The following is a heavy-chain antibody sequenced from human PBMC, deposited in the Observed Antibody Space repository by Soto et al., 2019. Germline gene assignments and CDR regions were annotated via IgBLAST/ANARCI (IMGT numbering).Heavy chain of an antibody. V-gene: IGHV4-30-4*01. Sequence: QVQLQESGPGLVEPSQTLSLTCTVSGGSVSSGGYFWSWIRQSPGEGLEWIGHIYNSVSTYTNPSLGGRTTISVGTTRNQFSLKLSSVTAADTAVYYCARGSDVDQIDRGGQGTLVTVSS. J-gene: IGHJ5*02. CDR3: ARGSDVDQIDR. CDR1: GGSVSSGGYF. CDR2: IYNSVST. D-gene: IGHD2-15*01.